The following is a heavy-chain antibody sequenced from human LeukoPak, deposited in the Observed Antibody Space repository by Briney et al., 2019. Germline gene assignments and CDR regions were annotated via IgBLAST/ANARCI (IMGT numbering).Heavy chain of an antibody. CDR1: GFTFSSYS. Sequence: GGSLRLSCAASGFTFSSYSMNWVRQAPGKGLEWVSYISSSSSTIYYAGSVKGRFTISRDNAKNSLYLQMNSLRAEDTAVYYCARGGWFDPWGQGTLVTVSS. CDR2: ISSSSSTI. J-gene: IGHJ5*02. CDR3: ARGGWFDP. V-gene: IGHV3-48*01.